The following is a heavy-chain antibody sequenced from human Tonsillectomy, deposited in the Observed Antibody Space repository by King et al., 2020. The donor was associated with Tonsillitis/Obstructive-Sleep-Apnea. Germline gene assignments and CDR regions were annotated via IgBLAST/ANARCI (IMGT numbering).Heavy chain of an antibody. CDR3: ARDRTEVATITDDAFDV. V-gene: IGHV3-48*02. CDR2: IITDGSTI. CDR1: GFTFSSYS. J-gene: IGHJ3*01. D-gene: IGHD5-12*01. Sequence: VQLVESGGGLVQPGGALRLSCAASGFTFSSYSMNVVRQAPGKGLEWVLYIITDGSTIYYADSVKGRFTISRDNAKNSLYLQMNSLRDEDTAVYYCARDRTEVATITDDAFDVWGQGTMVTVSS.